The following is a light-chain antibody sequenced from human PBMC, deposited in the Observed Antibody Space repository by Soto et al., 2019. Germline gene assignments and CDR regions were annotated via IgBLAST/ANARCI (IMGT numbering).Light chain of an antibody. CDR3: SAYSSGATHVV. J-gene: IGLJ2*01. V-gene: IGLV2-14*03. CDR2: DVN. CDR1: SSDIGGLYNY. Sequence: QSALIQPASVSGSPGQSITISCTGTSSDIGGLYNYVSWYQQHPGKAPKLLIYDVNDRPSGVSDRFSGSKSGNTASLTISGLQAEDEADYFCSAYSSGATHVVFGGGTKLTVL.